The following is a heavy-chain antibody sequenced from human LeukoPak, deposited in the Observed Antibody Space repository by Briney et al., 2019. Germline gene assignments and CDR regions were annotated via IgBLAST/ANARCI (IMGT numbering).Heavy chain of an antibody. Sequence: PSETLPLTCTVSGGSISSYYWSWVRKSPGKGLEWIGYIFTSGWTDYNPSLKSRVTMSVDTSKNQLSMELRFLTAADTAVYYCATSHDVKTAPYDLWGQGTLVTVSS. D-gene: IGHD2-21*01. J-gene: IGHJ5*02. CDR3: ATSHDVKTAPYDL. CDR1: GGSISSYY. CDR2: IFTSGWT. V-gene: IGHV4-4*09.